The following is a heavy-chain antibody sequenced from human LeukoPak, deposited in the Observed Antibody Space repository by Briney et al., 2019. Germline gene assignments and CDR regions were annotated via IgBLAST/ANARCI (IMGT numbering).Heavy chain of an antibody. J-gene: IGHJ3*02. Sequence: GGSLRLSCAASGFTFSSYAMSWVRQAPGKGLEWVSAISGSGGSTYYADSVKGRFTISRDNSKNTLYLQMNSLRAEDTAVYYCAKLGYSSGWYLGGNAFDIWGQGTMVTVSS. D-gene: IGHD6-19*01. CDR2: ISGSGGST. CDR3: AKLGYSSGWYLGGNAFDI. V-gene: IGHV3-23*01. CDR1: GFTFSSYA.